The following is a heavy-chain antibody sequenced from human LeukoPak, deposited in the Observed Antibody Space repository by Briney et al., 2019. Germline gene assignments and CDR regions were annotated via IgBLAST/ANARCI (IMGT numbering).Heavy chain of an antibody. D-gene: IGHD1-14*01. Sequence: SETLSLTCSVSGGSISNYFWTWIRQPPGKGLEWKGYIYSSGSTYYNPSLKSRVTISVDTSKNRFSLKLSTVTAADTAVYYCAKRSPSGIVFFDYWGQGTLVTVSS. CDR2: IYSSGST. CDR3: AKRSPSGIVFFDY. CDR1: GGSISNYF. V-gene: IGHV4-59*08. J-gene: IGHJ4*02.